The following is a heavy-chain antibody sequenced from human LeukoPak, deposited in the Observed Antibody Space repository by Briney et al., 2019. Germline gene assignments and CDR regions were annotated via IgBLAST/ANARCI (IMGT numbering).Heavy chain of an antibody. J-gene: IGHJ6*02. V-gene: IGHV4-34*01. CDR3: AHQLLLRRSGMDV. CDR2: INHSGST. Sequence: PSETLFLTCAVYGGSFSGYYWSWIRQPPGKGLEWIGEINHSGSTNYNPSLKSRVTISVDTSKNQFSLKLSSVTAADTALYYCAHQLLLRRSGMDVWGQGTTVTVSS. D-gene: IGHD2-2*01. CDR1: GGSFSGYY.